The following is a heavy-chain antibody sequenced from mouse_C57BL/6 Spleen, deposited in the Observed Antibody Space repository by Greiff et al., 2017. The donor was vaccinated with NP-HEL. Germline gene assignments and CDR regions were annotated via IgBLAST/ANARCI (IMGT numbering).Heavy chain of an antibody. J-gene: IGHJ1*03. CDR1: GYTFTSYT. D-gene: IGHD1-1*01. Sequence: VQLQQSGAELARPGASVKMSCKASGYTFTSYTMHWVKQRPGQGLEWIGYINPSSGYTKYNQKFKDKATLTADKSSSTAYMQLSSLTSEDSAVYYCASITTEGWYFDVWGTGTTVTVSS. V-gene: IGHV1-4*01. CDR2: INPSSGYT. CDR3: ASITTEGWYFDV.